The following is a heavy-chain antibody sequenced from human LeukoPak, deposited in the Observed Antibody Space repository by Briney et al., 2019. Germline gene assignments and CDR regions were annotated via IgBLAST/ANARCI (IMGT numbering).Heavy chain of an antibody. CDR2: IYYSGST. J-gene: IGHJ6*02. Sequence: SETLSLTCTVSGGSISSYYWSWIRQPPGKGLEWIGYIYYSGSTNYNPSLKSRVTISVDTSKNQFSLKLSSVTAADTAGYYCGAGLLYGAGEKYYYGMDVWGQGTTVTVSS. D-gene: IGHD3-10*01. CDR3: GAGLLYGAGEKYYYGMDV. CDR1: GGSISSYY. V-gene: IGHV4-59*01.